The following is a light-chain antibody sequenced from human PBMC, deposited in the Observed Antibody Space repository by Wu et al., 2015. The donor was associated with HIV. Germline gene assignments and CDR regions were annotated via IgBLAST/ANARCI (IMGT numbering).Light chain of an antibody. CDR3: QHYDSSPYS. J-gene: IGKJ2*03. Sequence: EILMTQSPATLSVSPGERATLSCRASQSISSNFLAWYQQKPGRAPRLLIYAASNRATGIPDRFSASGSGTDFTLIISRLEPEDFAVYYCQHYDSSPYSFGPGTKLEIK. CDR1: QSISSNF. CDR2: AAS. V-gene: IGKV3-20*01.